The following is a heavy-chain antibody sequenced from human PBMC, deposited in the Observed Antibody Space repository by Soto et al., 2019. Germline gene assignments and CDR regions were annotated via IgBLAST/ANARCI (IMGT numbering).Heavy chain of an antibody. J-gene: IGHJ4*02. CDR2: IRAYNGYT. D-gene: IGHD6-19*01. V-gene: IGHV1-18*04. CDR3: ARASDGYRSGWYVGYFDY. CDR1: GYTFTSYG. Sequence: GASVKVSCKASGYTFTSYGISWVRQAPGQGLEWMGWIRAYNGYTNYAQKFQGRVTVTTDTSTSTAYMELRSLISDDTAVYYCARASDGYRSGWYVGYFDYWGQGTLVIVSS.